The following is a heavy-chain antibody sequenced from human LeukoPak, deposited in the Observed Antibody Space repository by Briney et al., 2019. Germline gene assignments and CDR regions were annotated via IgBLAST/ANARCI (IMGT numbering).Heavy chain of an antibody. J-gene: IGHJ4*02. V-gene: IGHV3-11*01. CDR1: GFTFSDYY. CDR3: AAWEGLLWFGELYSTTDEFDY. CDR2: ISSSGSTI. D-gene: IGHD3-10*01. Sequence: GGSLRLSCAASGFTFSDYYMSWIRQAPGKGLEWVSYISSSGSTIYYADSVEGRFTISRDNAKNSLYLQMNSLRAEDTAVYYCAAWEGLLWFGELYSTTDEFDYWGQGTLVTVSS.